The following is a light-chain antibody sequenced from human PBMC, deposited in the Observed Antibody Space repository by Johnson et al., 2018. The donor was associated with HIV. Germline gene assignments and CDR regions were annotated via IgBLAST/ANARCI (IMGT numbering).Light chain of an antibody. CDR3: GTWDSSLSAPRV. Sequence: QSVLTQPPSVSAAPGQKVTISCSGSSSNIGNNYVSWYQQLPGTAPKLLICENNKRPSGIPDRFSGSKSGTSATLDITGLQTGDEADYYCGTWDSSLSAPRVFGTGTKVTVL. J-gene: IGLJ1*01. CDR2: ENN. CDR1: SSNIGNNY. V-gene: IGLV1-51*02.